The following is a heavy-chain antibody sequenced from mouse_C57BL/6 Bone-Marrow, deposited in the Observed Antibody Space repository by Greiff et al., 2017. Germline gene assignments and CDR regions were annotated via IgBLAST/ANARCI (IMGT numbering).Heavy chain of an antibody. CDR1: GYAFSSSW. CDR2: IYPGDGDT. J-gene: IGHJ2*01. V-gene: IGHV1-82*01. CDR3: ARWAIEGY. Sequence: VQRVESGPELVKPGASVKISCKASGYAFSSSWMNWVKQRPGKGLEWIGRIYPGDGDTNYNGKFKGKATLTADKASSTAYMQLSSLTSEDSAVYFCARWAIEGYWGQGTTLTVSS.